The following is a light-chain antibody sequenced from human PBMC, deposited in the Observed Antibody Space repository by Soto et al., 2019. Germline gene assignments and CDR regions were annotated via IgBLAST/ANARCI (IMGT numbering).Light chain of an antibody. Sequence: EIVLTRCPGTLSMSPGESATLSCRASQSLSSSTLAWYQHKPSQAPTLLISGASSRAADIPDTFSGSGTGTDFTLTINRLEPEDYAVYYYQQYDSTPRTFGQGTKV. J-gene: IGKJ1*01. V-gene: IGKV3-20*01. CDR3: QQYDSTPRT. CDR2: GAS. CDR1: QSLSSST.